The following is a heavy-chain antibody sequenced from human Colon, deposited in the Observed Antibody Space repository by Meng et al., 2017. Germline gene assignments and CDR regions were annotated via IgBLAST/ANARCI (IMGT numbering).Heavy chain of an antibody. CDR3: VRQGMTSYSWGY. CDR1: RGSISSSSC. D-gene: IGHD3-9*01. Sequence: RGAGARLVHPSAPLSLSGVVSRGSISSSSCWSWLRQRPGKGLEWIGEISQSGTTYYNPSLKGRVTITRDWSKNQFSLNLNSVTAADTALYYCVRQGMTSYSWGYWGQGTLVTVSS. J-gene: IGHJ4*02. CDR2: ISQSGTT. V-gene: IGHV4-4*02.